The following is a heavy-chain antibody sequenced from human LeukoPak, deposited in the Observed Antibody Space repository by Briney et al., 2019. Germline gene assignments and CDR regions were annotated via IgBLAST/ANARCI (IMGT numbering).Heavy chain of an antibody. D-gene: IGHD5-24*01. V-gene: IGHV1-46*01. CDR1: GYTFTSYY. Sequence: ASVKVSCKASGYTFTSYYMHWVRQAPGQGLEWMGIISPSGGSTSYAQKFQGRVTMTRDTSTSTVYMELSSLRSEDTAVCYCARVDGYDAFDIWGQGTMVTVSS. CDR3: ARVDGYDAFDI. J-gene: IGHJ3*02. CDR2: ISPSGGST.